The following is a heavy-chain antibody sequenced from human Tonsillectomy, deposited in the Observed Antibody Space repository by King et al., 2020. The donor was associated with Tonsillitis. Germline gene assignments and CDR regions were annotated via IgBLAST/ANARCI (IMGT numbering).Heavy chain of an antibody. V-gene: IGHV4-34*01. Sequence: VQLQQWGAGLLKPSEPLSLTCAVYGGSFSGYYWSWIRQPPGKGLEWIGEINHSGSTNYNPSLKSRVTISVDTSKNQFSLKLSSVTAADTAVYYCAAMVRGVFYWGQGTLVTVSS. CDR1: GGSFSGYY. J-gene: IGHJ4*02. CDR3: AAMVRGVFY. CDR2: INHSGST. D-gene: IGHD3-10*01.